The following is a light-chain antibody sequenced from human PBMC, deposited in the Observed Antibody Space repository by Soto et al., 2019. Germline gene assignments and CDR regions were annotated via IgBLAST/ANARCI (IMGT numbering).Light chain of an antibody. Sequence: DIQMTQSPSSLSASVGDRVTITCRASQDIKIYLAWYQQKPGKVPQLLIYAASTLQSGVPSRFSGSGSGTDFTLTISSLQPEDVAAYYCQKYNSAPWTFGQGTKVEIE. J-gene: IGKJ1*01. CDR2: AAS. CDR3: QKYNSAPWT. CDR1: QDIKIY. V-gene: IGKV1-27*01.